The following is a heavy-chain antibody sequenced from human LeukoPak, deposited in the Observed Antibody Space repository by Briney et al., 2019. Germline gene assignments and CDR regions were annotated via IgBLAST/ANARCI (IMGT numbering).Heavy chain of an antibody. CDR1: GGSISSYY. Sequence: PSETLSLTCTVSGGSISSYYWSWIRQPAGKGLEWIGRIHTSGSTNYNPSLKSRVTMSVDTSKNQFSLKLSSVTAADTAVYYCARGTPYTSIAARFYYYYMDVWGKGTTVTVSS. J-gene: IGHJ6*03. V-gene: IGHV4-4*07. D-gene: IGHD6-6*01. CDR3: ARGTPYTSIAARFYYYYMDV. CDR2: IHTSGST.